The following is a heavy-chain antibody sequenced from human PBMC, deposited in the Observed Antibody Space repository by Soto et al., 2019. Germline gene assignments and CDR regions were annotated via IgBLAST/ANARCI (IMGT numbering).Heavy chain of an antibody. V-gene: IGHV1-18*01. CDR1: GYTFTSYG. Sequence: GASVKVSCKASGYTFTSYGISWVRQAPGQGLEWMGWISAYNGNTNYAQKLQGRVTMTTDTSTSTAYMELRSLRSADTAVYYCARVKGGYYYDSLSHYGVDVWAQGTTVTFSS. J-gene: IGHJ6*02. CDR2: ISAYNGNT. CDR3: ARVKGGYYYDSLSHYGVDV. D-gene: IGHD3-22*01.